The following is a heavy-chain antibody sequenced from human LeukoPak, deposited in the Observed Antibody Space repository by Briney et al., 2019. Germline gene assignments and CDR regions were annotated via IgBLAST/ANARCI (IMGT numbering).Heavy chain of an antibody. V-gene: IGHV3-48*02. J-gene: IGHJ4*02. CDR1: GFTFRSHS. CDR2: ISTLSSTI. Sequence: PGGSLRLSCAGSGFTFRSHSMNWVRQARGKGLEWVSYISTLSSTIYYADSVKGRFTISRDNAKNSLYLQTNSVRDEDTAVYHCARHGSGFNYWGRGALVTVSS. CDR3: ARHGSGFNY. D-gene: IGHD3-10*01.